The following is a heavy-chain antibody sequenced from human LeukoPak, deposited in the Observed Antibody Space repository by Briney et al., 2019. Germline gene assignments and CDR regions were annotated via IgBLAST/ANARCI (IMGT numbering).Heavy chain of an antibody. CDR2: IYSSGST. J-gene: IGHJ4*02. CDR1: GGSISSYY. Sequence: PSETLSLTCTVSGGSISSYYWSWIRQPAGKGLEWIGRIYSSGSTNYNPSLKSRVTMSVDTSKNQFSLKLSSVTAADTAVYYCARDGYYYDSSGYYEKMYYFDYWGQGTLVTVSS. D-gene: IGHD3-22*01. CDR3: ARDGYYYDSSGYYEKMYYFDY. V-gene: IGHV4-4*07.